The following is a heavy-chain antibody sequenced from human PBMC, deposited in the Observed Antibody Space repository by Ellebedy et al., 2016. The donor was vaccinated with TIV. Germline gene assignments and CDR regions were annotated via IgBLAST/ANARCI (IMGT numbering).Heavy chain of an antibody. CDR3: ARENYDILTGGIDC. D-gene: IGHD3-9*01. CDR1: GGSVTSSNYY. Sequence: MPSETLSLTCTVSGGSVTSSNYYWSWIRQPPGKRLEWLGHIYYRGNTNFSPSLKSRVTISVDTSKNQFSLKLNSVTAADTAVYYCARENYDILTGGIDCWGQGTPVTVSS. CDR2: IYYRGNT. V-gene: IGHV4-61*01. J-gene: IGHJ4*02.